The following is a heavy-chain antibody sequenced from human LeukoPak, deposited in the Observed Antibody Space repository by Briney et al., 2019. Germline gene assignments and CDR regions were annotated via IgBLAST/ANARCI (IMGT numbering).Heavy chain of an antibody. Sequence: GGSLRLSCAASGFTFSNYDMHWARQAPGKGLEWVTFIRSDGSDKYYADSVKGRFTISRDNSKDTVYLQMNSLRDEDSATYYCVRVFLESLTAGYFDHWGQGTLVTVSP. V-gene: IGHV3-30*02. D-gene: IGHD3-3*01. CDR1: GFTFSNYD. J-gene: IGHJ4*02. CDR3: VRVFLESLTAGYFDH. CDR2: IRSDGSDK.